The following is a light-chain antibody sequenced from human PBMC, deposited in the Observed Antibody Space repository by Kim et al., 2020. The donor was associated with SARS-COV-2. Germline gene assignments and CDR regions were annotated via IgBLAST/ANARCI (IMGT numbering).Light chain of an antibody. CDR3: QSYDSSLRGYV. V-gene: IGLV1-40*01. Sequence: RVTITCTGIRAKIGAPYDVHWYQQLPGTAPKLHISTNRNRPSGVPDLFSGSKSGTSASRAITGLQAEDEADYYCQSYDSSLRGYVFGSGTKVTVL. CDR1: RAKIGAPYD. CDR2: TNR. J-gene: IGLJ1*01.